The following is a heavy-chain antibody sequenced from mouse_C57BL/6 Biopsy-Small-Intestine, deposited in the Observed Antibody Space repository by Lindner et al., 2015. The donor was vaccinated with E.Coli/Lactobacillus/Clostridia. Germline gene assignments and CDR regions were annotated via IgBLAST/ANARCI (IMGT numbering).Heavy chain of an antibody. CDR1: GYAFSSSW. CDR3: ARGVVASWFAY. J-gene: IGHJ3*01. Sequence: VQLQESGPELVRPGASVKISCKASGYAFSSSWMNWVKQRPGKGLEWIGRIYPGDGDTSYNGKFKGKATLTADKSSNTAYMQLSSLTSEDSAVYFCARGVVASWFAYWGQGTLITVSA. V-gene: IGHV1-82*01. D-gene: IGHD1-1*01. CDR2: IYPGDGDT.